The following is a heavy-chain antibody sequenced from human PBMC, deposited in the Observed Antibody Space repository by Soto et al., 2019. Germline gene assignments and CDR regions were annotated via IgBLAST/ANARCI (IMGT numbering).Heavy chain of an antibody. CDR2: IYYSGST. V-gene: IGHV4-31*03. D-gene: IGHD1-7*01. Sequence: SETLSLTCTVSGGSISSGGYYWSWIRQHPGKDLEWIGYIYYSGSTYYNPSLKSRVTISVDTSKNQFSLKLSSVTAADTAVYYCARLTGTLFSSFYYGMDVWGQGTTVTVSS. J-gene: IGHJ6*02. CDR3: ARLTGTLFSSFYYGMDV. CDR1: GGSISSGGYY.